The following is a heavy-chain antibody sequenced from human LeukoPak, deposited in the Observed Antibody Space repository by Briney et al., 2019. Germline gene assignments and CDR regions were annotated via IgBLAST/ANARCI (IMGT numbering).Heavy chain of an antibody. J-gene: IGHJ4*02. V-gene: IGHV3-23*01. Sequence: PGGSLRLSCAASGFTFSSYAMSWVRQAPGKGLEWVSAISGSGGSTYYADSVKGRFPISRDNSKNTLYLQMNSLRAEDTAVYYCAKELPRARDYDFWSGYYTRGALNFDYWGQGTLVTVSS. CDR1: GFTFSSYA. CDR2: ISGSGGST. D-gene: IGHD3-3*01. CDR3: AKELPRARDYDFWSGYYTRGALNFDY.